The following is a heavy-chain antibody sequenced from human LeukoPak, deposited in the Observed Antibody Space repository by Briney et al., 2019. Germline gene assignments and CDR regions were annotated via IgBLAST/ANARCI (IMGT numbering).Heavy chain of an antibody. Sequence: PSETLSLTCTVSGGSISSYYWSWIRQPPGKGLEWIGYIYYSGSTNYNPSLKSRVTMSVDTSKNQFSLKLSSVTAADTAVYYCARGDPVVTGWYFDLWGRGTLVTVSS. J-gene: IGHJ2*01. CDR3: ARGDPVVTGWYFDL. CDR1: GGSISSYY. D-gene: IGHD4-23*01. CDR2: IYYSGST. V-gene: IGHV4-59*01.